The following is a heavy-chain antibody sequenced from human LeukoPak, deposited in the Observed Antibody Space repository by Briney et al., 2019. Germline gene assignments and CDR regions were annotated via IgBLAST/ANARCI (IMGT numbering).Heavy chain of an antibody. Sequence: ASVMVSCKASGGTFSSYAISWVRQAPGQGLEWMGGIIPIFGTANYAQKFQGRVTITADESTSTAYMELSSLRSEDTAVYYCARSGHDYYDSSGYYPYYYYGMDVWGQGTTVTVSS. CDR2: IIPIFGTA. D-gene: IGHD3-22*01. CDR1: GGTFSSYA. J-gene: IGHJ6*02. V-gene: IGHV1-69*13. CDR3: ARSGHDYYDSSGYYPYYYYGMDV.